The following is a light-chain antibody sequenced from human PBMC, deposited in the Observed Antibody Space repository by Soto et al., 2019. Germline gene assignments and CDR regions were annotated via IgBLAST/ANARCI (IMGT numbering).Light chain of an antibody. Sequence: ETMLTQSPATLSASPGERVTLSCRATQSVTYNLAWYQQKPGQAPRLLIYGASTRATGIPARFSGRGSGTEFTLTITSLQSEDFATYYCQQSYTTPLTFGGGTKVEI. CDR2: GAS. CDR1: QSVTYN. CDR3: QQSYTTPLT. J-gene: IGKJ4*01. V-gene: IGKV3-15*01.